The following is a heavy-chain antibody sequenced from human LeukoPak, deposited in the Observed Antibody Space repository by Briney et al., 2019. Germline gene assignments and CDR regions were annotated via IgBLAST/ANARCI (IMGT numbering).Heavy chain of an antibody. J-gene: IGHJ6*03. V-gene: IGHV4-59*01. CDR3: ARGGSYYDILTGSAPYYYYMDV. CDR1: GGSISSYY. Sequence: SETLSLTCTVSGGSISSYYWSWIRQPPGKGLEWIGYIYYSGSTNYNPSLKSRVTISVDTSKNQFSLKLSSVTAADTAVYYCARGGSYYDILTGSAPYYYYMDVWGKGTTVTISS. CDR2: IYYSGST. D-gene: IGHD3-9*01.